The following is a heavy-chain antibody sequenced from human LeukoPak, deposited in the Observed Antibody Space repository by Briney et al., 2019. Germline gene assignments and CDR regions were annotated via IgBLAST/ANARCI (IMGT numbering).Heavy chain of an antibody. CDR2: IRYDGSNK. Sequence: GGSLRLSCAASGFTFSSYGMHWVRQAPGKGLEWVTFIRYDGSNKYYADSVKGRFTISRDNSKNTLYLQMNSLRAEDTAVYYCAKVRQGGLLGYCSSTSRPLDAFDIWGQGTMVTVSS. CDR1: GFTFSSYG. CDR3: AKVRQGGLLGYCSSTSRPLDAFDI. V-gene: IGHV3-30*02. D-gene: IGHD2-2*01. J-gene: IGHJ3*02.